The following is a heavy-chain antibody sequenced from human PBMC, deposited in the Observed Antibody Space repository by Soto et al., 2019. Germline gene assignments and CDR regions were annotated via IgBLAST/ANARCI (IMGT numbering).Heavy chain of an antibody. CDR2: INHSGST. D-gene: IGHD4-17*01. Sequence: QVQLQQWGAGLLKPSETLSLTCAVYGRSFSGYYWSWIRQPPGKGLEWIGEINHSGSTNYNPSLKRRVNIPVDATQTQFSLNLSSVTAADTAVYYCARAYGGNSGVFDYWGQGTLVTVSS. J-gene: IGHJ4*02. CDR1: GRSFSGYY. CDR3: ARAYGGNSGVFDY. V-gene: IGHV4-34*01.